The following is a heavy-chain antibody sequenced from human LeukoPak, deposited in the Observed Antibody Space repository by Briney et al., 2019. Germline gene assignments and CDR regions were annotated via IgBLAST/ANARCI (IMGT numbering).Heavy chain of an antibody. V-gene: IGHV4-61*09. J-gene: IGHJ4*03. Sequence: SETLSLTCTVSTGSMNSDIFFWTWVRQPAGKGLEWIGQISSSGGTTYNPSLKSRVTISVDTSKNQFSLKVRSVTAADTAVYYCARGPTISETGYFDYWGQGTLVTVSS. CDR3: ARGPTISETGYFDY. D-gene: IGHD1-1*01. CDR1: TGSMNSDIFF. CDR2: ISSSGGT.